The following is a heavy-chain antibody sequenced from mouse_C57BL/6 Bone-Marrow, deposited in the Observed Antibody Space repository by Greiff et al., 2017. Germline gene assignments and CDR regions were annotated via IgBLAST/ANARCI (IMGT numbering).Heavy chain of an antibody. V-gene: IGHV2-2*01. D-gene: IGHD4-1*01. CDR2: IWSGGST. CDR1: GFSLTSYG. J-gene: IGHJ2*01. Sequence: VKLQESGPGLVQPSQSLSITCTVSGFSLTSYGVHWVRQSPGKGLEWLGVIWSGGSTDYNAAFISRLSISKDNSKSQVFFKMNSLQADDTAIYYCARANWDFDYGGQGTTLTVSS. CDR3: ARANWDFDY.